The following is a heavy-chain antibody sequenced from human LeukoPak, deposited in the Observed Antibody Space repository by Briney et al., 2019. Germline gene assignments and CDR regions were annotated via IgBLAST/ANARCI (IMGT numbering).Heavy chain of an antibody. CDR1: GYTFSSYG. D-gene: IGHD4-17*01. V-gene: IGHV1-18*01. J-gene: IGHJ4*02. Sequence: ASVKVSCKASGYTFSSYGISWVRQAPGQGLEWMGWISAYNGNTNYAQKLQGRVTMTTDTSTTTVYMELRSLRSDDTAVYYCARDETTVFTGFDYWGQGTLVTVSS. CDR3: ARDETTVFTGFDY. CDR2: ISAYNGNT.